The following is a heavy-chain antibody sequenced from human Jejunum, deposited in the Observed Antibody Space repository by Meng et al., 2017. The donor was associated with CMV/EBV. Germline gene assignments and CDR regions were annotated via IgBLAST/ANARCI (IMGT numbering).Heavy chain of an antibody. J-gene: IGHJ5*02. Sequence: QIPLKESGPTLVKPTQTLTLTCTFSGFSLRTSEVGVGWIRQPPGKALEWLAVIYWDDDKRYSPSLKSRLTITKDTSKNQVVLTLTNMDPVDTATYYCGLFTRSWFDPWGQGTLVTVSS. V-gene: IGHV2-5*02. CDR1: GFSLRTSEVG. CDR2: IYWDDDK. D-gene: IGHD2-2*01. CDR3: GLFTRSWFDP.